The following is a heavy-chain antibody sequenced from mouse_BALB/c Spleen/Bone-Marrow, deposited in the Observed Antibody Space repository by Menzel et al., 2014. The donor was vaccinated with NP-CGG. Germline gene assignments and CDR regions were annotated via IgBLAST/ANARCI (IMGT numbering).Heavy chain of an antibody. CDR1: GYTFTSYW. CDR3: ARGGFDY. CDR2: INPSNGRT. V-gene: IGHV1S81*02. Sequence: QVQLQQPGAELVKPGASVKLSCKASGYTFTSYWMHWVKQRPGQGLEWIGEINPSNGRTNYNEKFKSKATLTVAKSSSTAYMRLSSLTSEDSAVYYCARGGFDYWGQGTTLTVSS. J-gene: IGHJ2*01.